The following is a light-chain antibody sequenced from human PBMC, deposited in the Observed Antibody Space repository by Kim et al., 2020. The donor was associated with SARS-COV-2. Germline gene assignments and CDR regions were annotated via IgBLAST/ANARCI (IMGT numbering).Light chain of an antibody. J-gene: IGLJ1*01. Sequence: GQRVTISCSGSRAAIGSNTVDWYQLLPGAAPKLLIYSNDNRPSGVPARFSASKSGTSASLAITGLQSEDEADFYCATWDDRLNGYVFGTGTKVTVL. CDR2: SND. CDR1: RAAIGSNT. V-gene: IGLV1-44*01. CDR3: ATWDDRLNGYV.